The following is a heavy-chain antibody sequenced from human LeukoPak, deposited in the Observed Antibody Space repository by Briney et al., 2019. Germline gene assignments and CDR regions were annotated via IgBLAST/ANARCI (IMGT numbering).Heavy chain of an antibody. CDR2: IRYDGSNK. D-gene: IGHD2-2*01. V-gene: IGHV3-30*02. J-gene: IGHJ6*02. CDR1: GFTFSSYG. Sequence: GGSLRLSCAASGFTFSSYGMHWVRQAPGKGLEWVAFIRYDGSNKYYADSVKGRFTISRDNSKNTLYLQMNSLRAEDTAVYYCAKDGGSRIYYYYHGMDVWGQGTTVTVSS. CDR3: AKDGGSRIYYYYHGMDV.